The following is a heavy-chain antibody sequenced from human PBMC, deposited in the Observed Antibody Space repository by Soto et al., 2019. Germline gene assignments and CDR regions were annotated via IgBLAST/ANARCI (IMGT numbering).Heavy chain of an antibody. CDR3: ARVLRGYSGYEDYFDY. D-gene: IGHD5-12*01. J-gene: IGHJ4*02. CDR2: IGTIGDT. CDR1: GFTFSSYD. V-gene: IGHV3-13*04. Sequence: GGSLRLSCAASGFTFSSYDMHWVRQATGKGLEWVSAIGTIGDTYYPDSVKGRFTISRENAKNSLYLQVNSLRAGDTAVYYCARVLRGYSGYEDYFDYWGLGTLVTVSS.